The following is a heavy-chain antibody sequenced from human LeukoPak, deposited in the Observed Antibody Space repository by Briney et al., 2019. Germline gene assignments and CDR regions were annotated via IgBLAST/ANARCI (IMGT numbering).Heavy chain of an antibody. CDR2: IYSGGST. V-gene: IGHV3-53*01. CDR3: ARGVVGATYTYYFDY. CDR1: GFTVSSND. Sequence: GGSLRLSCAASGFTVSSNDMSWVRQAPGKGLEWVSVIYSGGSTYDADSVKGRFTISRDNSKNTLYLQMNSLRAEDTAVYYCARGVVGATYTYYFDYWGQGTLVTVSS. J-gene: IGHJ4*02. D-gene: IGHD1-26*01.